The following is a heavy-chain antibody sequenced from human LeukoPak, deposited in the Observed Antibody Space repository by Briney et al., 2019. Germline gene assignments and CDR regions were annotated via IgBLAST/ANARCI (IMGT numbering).Heavy chain of an antibody. Sequence: GASVKVSCKASGYTFSSYAISWVRQAPGQGLEWMGGIIPIFGIANYAQKFQGRVTITADKSTSTAYMELSSLRSEDTAVYYCARAIPRTRIAARPGAYYFDYWGQGTLVTVSS. J-gene: IGHJ4*02. CDR3: ARAIPRTRIAARPGAYYFDY. CDR1: GYTFSSYA. D-gene: IGHD6-6*01. V-gene: IGHV1-69*10. CDR2: IIPIFGIA.